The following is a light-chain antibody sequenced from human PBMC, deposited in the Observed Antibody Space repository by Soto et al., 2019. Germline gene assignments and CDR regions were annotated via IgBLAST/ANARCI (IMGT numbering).Light chain of an antibody. V-gene: IGLV2-14*01. J-gene: IGLJ1*01. CDR2: EVS. CDR3: SSYTSSSAV. Sequence: QSALTQPASVSWSPGQAITISCTGTSSDVGGYNYVSWYQQHPGKAPKLMIYEVSNRPSGVSNRFSGSKSGNTASLTISGLQAEDEADYYCSSYTSSSAVFGTGTKVTAL. CDR1: SSDVGGYNY.